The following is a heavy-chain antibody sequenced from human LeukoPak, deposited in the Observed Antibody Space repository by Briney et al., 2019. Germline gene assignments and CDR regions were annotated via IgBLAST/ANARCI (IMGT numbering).Heavy chain of an antibody. D-gene: IGHD2-2*02. V-gene: IGHV1-69*05. Sequence: SVKVSCKASGGTFSSYAISWVRQAPGQGLEWMGGIIPIFGTANYAQKFQGRVTITTDESTSTAYMELSSLRSEDTAVYYCARGRTYCSSTSSYTGYFDYWGQGTLVTVSS. J-gene: IGHJ4*02. CDR1: GGTFSSYA. CDR2: IIPIFGTA. CDR3: ARGRTYCSSTSSYTGYFDY.